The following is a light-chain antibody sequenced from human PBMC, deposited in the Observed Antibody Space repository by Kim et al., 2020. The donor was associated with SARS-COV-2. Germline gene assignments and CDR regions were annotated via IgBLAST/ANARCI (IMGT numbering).Light chain of an antibody. CDR3: MQGTHWPWT. CDR1: QSLVYSDGNTY. Sequence: DVAMTQSPLSLPVTLGQPASISCSSSQSLVYSDGNTYLSWFQQRPGQSPRRLIYKISNRDSGVPDRFSGSGSGTDFTLKISRVEAEDVGVYFCMQGTHWPWTFGQGTKVDIK. V-gene: IGKV2-30*01. J-gene: IGKJ1*01. CDR2: KIS.